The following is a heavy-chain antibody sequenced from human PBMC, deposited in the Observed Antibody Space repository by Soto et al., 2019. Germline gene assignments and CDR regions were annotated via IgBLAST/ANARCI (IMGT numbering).Heavy chain of an antibody. CDR2: ISPYNDNT. D-gene: IGHD2-2*01. CDR3: ARSEVPAAMGGWFDP. V-gene: IGHV1-18*01. CDR1: GFSLSGDG. Sequence: QVQLVQSAAEVKKPGASVKVSCKASGFSLSGDGINWVRQAPGQGLQWVGWISPYNDNTNYAQKLQDRGTLTTDTSTNTAYLELRSLRFDDTAVYYCARSEVPAAMGGWFDPWGQGTLVTVSS. J-gene: IGHJ5*02.